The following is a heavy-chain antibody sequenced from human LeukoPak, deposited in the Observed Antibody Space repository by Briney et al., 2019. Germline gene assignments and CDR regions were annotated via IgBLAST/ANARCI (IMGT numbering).Heavy chain of an antibody. V-gene: IGHV4-59*08. CDR2: IYYTGSA. CDR3: ARREWAKYYFDY. CDR1: GGSINDYF. Sequence: SETLSLTCTVSGGSINDYFWSWIRQPPGKGLEWIGYIYYTGSANYNPSLDSRVTISLDASKNQFSLKLTSVTAADTAVYYCARREWAKYYFDYWGQGTLVTVSS. J-gene: IGHJ4*02. D-gene: IGHD2-8*01.